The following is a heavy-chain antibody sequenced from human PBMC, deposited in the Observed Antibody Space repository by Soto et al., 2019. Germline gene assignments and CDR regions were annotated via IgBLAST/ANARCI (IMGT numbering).Heavy chain of an antibody. V-gene: IGHV1-8*01. D-gene: IGHD6-13*01. J-gene: IGHJ5*02. CDR2: MNPHGGRT. CDR3: ARRIASAGTWWFDP. CDR1: GYTFINYD. Sequence: QVPLVQSGAEVKKPGASVKVSCKASGYTFINYDINWVRQATGQGLEWMGWMNPHGGRTGYAQKFQGRVTMTRNTSITTAYMELSGLRFEDTAVYYCARRIASAGTWWFDPWGPGTLVTVSS.